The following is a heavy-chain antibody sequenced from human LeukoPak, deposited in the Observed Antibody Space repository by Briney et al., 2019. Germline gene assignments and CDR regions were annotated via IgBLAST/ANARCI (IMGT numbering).Heavy chain of an antibody. CDR3: ARYTVTTYNWFDP. D-gene: IGHD4-17*01. V-gene: IGHV4-4*07. CDR1: GGSISSYY. Sequence: SETLSLTCTVSGGSISSYYYSWIREPAAKGLQWIGRIYTTGSTNYNPSLTSRVTMSVDTSKNQFSLKLSSVTAADTAVYYCARYTVTTYNWFDPWGQGTLVTVSS. CDR2: IYTTGST. J-gene: IGHJ5*02.